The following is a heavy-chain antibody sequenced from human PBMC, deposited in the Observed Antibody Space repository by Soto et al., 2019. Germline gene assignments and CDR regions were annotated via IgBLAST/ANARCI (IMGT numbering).Heavy chain of an antibody. Sequence: SETLSLTCAVSGVSISSGDWWTWVRQTPQRGLEYIGEIFHDGTANYYPSFERRVAISVDTSKNRFSLKLTSVTAADTAIYFCARLVYDTRLNYMYFDFWGQGALVTVSS. D-gene: IGHD3-10*01. CDR2: IFHDGTA. CDR1: GVSISSGDW. CDR3: ARLVYDTRLNYMYFDF. J-gene: IGHJ4*02. V-gene: IGHV4-4*02.